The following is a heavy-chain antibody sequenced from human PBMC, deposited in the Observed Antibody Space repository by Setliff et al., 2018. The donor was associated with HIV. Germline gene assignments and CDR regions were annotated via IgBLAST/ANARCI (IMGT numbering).Heavy chain of an antibody. J-gene: IGHJ4*02. CDR2: IHYSGST. D-gene: IGHD3-10*01. CDR1: GGSISSHY. Sequence: KPSETLSLTCTVSGGSISSHYWSWIRQPPGKGLEWIGSIHYSGSTNYSPSLKSRVTISVDTSKNQFSLKLSSVTAADTALYFCAREAYFFASGTYYFDSWGQGTLVTVSS. V-gene: IGHV4-59*11. CDR3: AREAYFFASGTYYFDS.